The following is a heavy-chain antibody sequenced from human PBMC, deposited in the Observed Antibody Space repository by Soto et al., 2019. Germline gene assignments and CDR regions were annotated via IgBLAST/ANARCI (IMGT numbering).Heavy chain of an antibody. J-gene: IGHJ6*02. V-gene: IGHV3-30-3*01. CDR3: ARDRTMEPYYYYGMDV. Sequence: QVPFVESGGGVVQPGRSLRLSFAASGFIFSNYAMHWVRQAPGMGLEWVAVISYDGSNQYYADSVVKGRFTISRDNSRNTLDLQMNSLRADDTAVYYCARDRTMEPYYYYGMDVWGQGTTVTVSS. CDR2: ISYDGSNQ. CDR1: GFIFSNYA. D-gene: IGHD1-1*01.